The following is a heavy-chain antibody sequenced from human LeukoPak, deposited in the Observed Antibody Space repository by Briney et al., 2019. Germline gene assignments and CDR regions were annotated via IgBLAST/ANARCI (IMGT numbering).Heavy chain of an antibody. CDR1: GFTFDGYA. CDR2: ITWSNGET. D-gene: IGHD6-19*01. V-gene: IGHV3-9*01. Sequence: GRSLRLSCAGSGFTFDGYAMHWVRQVPGKGLEWVSGITWSNGETGYSDSVKGRFTISRDNAKNSLHLQMDSLRAEDTALYYCARAYKDRSLAGKKEFFQHWGQGTLVTVSS. CDR3: ARAYKDRSLAGKKEFFQH. J-gene: IGHJ1*01.